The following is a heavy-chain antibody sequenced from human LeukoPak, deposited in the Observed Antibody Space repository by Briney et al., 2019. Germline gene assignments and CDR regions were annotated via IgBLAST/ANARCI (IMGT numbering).Heavy chain of an antibody. V-gene: IGHV3-23*01. CDR3: TTYGDYGPGSDY. J-gene: IGHJ4*02. CDR1: GFTFSSYA. D-gene: IGHD4-17*01. Sequence: QPGGSLRLSCAASGFTFSSYAMSWVRQAPGKGLEWVSTLSATDVPFYADSVKGRFTVSRDNYKNTLYLQMNSLKTEDTAVYYCTTYGDYGPGSDYWGQGTLVTVSS. CDR2: LSATDVP.